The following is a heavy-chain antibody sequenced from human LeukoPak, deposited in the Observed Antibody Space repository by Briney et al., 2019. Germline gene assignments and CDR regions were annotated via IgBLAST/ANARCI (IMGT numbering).Heavy chain of an antibody. D-gene: IGHD3-16*02. CDR2: IYPGDSDT. CDR3: ARRPSYYDYVWGSYRYTGPFDI. J-gene: IGHJ3*02. Sequence: GESLKISCKGSGYSFTSYWIGWVRQMPGKGLEWMGIIYPGDSDTRYSPSLQGQVTISADKSISTAYLQWSSLKASDTAMYYCARRPSYYDYVWGSYRYTGPFDIWGQGTMVTVSS. V-gene: IGHV5-51*01. CDR1: GYSFTSYW.